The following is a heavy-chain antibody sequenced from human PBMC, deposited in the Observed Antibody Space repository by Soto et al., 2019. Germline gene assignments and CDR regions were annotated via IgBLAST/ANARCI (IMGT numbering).Heavy chain of an antibody. J-gene: IGHJ5*02. CDR2: IIPIFGTA. D-gene: IGHD5-18*01. CDR3: ARDWKGILLWLGNNWFDP. Sequence: QVQLVQSGAEVKKPGSSVKVSCKASGGTFSSYAISWVRQAPGQGLEWMGGIIPIFGTANYAQKFQGRVTITADESTSTAYMELSSLRSEDTAVYYCARDWKGILLWLGNNWFDPWGQGTLVTVSS. CDR1: GGTFSSYA. V-gene: IGHV1-69*01.